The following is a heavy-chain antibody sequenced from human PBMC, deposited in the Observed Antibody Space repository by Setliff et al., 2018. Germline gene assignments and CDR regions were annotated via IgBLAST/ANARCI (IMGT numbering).Heavy chain of an antibody. V-gene: IGHV5-51*01. CDR3: ARRDPSVDTAMVYFDY. CDR2: IYPGDSHT. CDR1: GYSFSNFW. J-gene: IGHJ4*02. Sequence: PGESLKISCKGSGYSFSNFWIGWVRQMPGKGLEWMGIIYPGDSHTRYSPSFQGQVTISADKSISTAYLQWSSLKASDTAMYYCARRDPSVDTAMVYFDYWGQGTLVTVSS. D-gene: IGHD5-18*01.